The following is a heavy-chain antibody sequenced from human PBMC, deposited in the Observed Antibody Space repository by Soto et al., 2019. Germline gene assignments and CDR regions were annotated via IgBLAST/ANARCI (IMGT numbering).Heavy chain of an antibody. CDR3: ARDIGFDYVN. Sequence: GSLRLSCAVSGFNVISYWMSWVRQAPGKGLEWVASVKEDGSELYYLHSVRGRFSISRDSAGNALHLTMNYLSAEDTGVYFCARDIGFDYVNWGQGIPVTVSS. CDR1: GFNVISYW. V-gene: IGHV3-7*01. J-gene: IGHJ4*02. CDR2: VKEDGSEL. D-gene: IGHD3-16*01.